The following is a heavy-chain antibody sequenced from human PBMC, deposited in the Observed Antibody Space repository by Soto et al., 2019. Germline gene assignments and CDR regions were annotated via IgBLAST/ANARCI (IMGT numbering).Heavy chain of an antibody. V-gene: IGHV3-23*01. Sequence: EVQLLESGGGLVQPGGSLRLSCAASGFTFSSYAMSWVRQAPGKGLEWVSAISGSGGSTYYADSVKGRFTISRDNSKNTLYLQMTSRRAEDTAVYYCAKDATSITMIVVVSPFAVWGQGTLVTVSS. D-gene: IGHD3-22*01. CDR3: AKDATSITMIVVVSPFAV. CDR2: ISGSGGST. J-gene: IGHJ4*02. CDR1: GFTFSSYA.